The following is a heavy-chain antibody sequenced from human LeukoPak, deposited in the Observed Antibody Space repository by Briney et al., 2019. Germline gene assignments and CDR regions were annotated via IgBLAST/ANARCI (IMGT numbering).Heavy chain of an antibody. CDR2: IYYSGST. CDR3: ARVVYCSGGSCQNYFDY. CDR1: GGSISSGDYY. J-gene: IGHJ4*02. V-gene: IGHV4-30-4*01. Sequence: SETLSLTCTVSGGSISSGDYYWSWIRQPPGKGLEWIGYIYYSGSTYYNPSLKSRVTISVDTSKNQFSLKLSSVTAADTAVYYCARVVYCSGGSCQNYFDYWGQGTLVTVSS. D-gene: IGHD2-15*01.